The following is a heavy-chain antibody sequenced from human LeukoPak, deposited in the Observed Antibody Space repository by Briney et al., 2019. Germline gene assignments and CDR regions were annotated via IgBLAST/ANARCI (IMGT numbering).Heavy chain of an antibody. Sequence: PGGSLRLSCAVSGITLSNYGMSWVRQAPGKGLEWVAGISDSGGNTKYADSVKGRFTISRDNSKNTLYLHMNSLRADDTAVYYCAKYTPANYYGSGSIFDYWGRGTLVTVSS. V-gene: IGHV3-23*01. CDR3: AKYTPANYYGSGSIFDY. J-gene: IGHJ4*02. D-gene: IGHD3-10*01. CDR1: GITLSNYG. CDR2: ISDSGGNT.